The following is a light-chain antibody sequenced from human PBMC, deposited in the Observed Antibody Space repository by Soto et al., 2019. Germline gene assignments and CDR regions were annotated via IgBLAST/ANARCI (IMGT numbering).Light chain of an antibody. CDR3: QHYNNWPPWT. J-gene: IGKJ1*01. CDR1: QSVSIN. V-gene: IGKV3-15*01. CDR2: GAS. Sequence: EIVMTQSPATLSVSPGERATLSCRASQSVSINLAWYHQKPGQPPSLLIYGASTRATGIPARFIGGGSGTEFTLTISSLQSEDFAVYYCQHYNNWPPWTFGQGTKVEIK.